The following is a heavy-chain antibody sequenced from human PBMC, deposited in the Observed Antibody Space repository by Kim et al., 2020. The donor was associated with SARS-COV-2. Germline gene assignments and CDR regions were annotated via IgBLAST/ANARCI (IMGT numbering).Heavy chain of an antibody. CDR2: IYYSGNT. D-gene: IGHD3-22*01. V-gene: IGHV4-59*02. CDR3: ARDAYYFDSSDDSL. Sequence: SETLSLTCTVSGASVSSYYSSWFRQPPGKGLEWIGYIYYSGNTKYNPSLKSRVTILLDTSKNQFSLKLRSVTAADTAVYYCARDAYYFDSSDDSLWGQG. CDR1: GASVSSYY. J-gene: IGHJ4*02.